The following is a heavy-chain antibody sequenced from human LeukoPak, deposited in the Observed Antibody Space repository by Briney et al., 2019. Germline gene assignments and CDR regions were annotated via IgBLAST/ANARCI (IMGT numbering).Heavy chain of an antibody. CDR2: ISSSITII. J-gene: IGHJ4*02. V-gene: IGHV3-48*04. Sequence: GGSLRLSCAASGFTFSSYSMNWVRQAPGKGLEWVSYISSSITIIYYAGSVRGRFTISRDNSQNTLFLQMNSLRAEDTAVYYCASWPGAWYGEDYWGQGTRVTVSS. CDR3: ASWPGAWYGEDY. CDR1: GFTFSSYS. D-gene: IGHD3-10*01.